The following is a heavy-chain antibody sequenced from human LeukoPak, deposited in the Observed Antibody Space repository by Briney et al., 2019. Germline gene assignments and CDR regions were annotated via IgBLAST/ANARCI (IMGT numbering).Heavy chain of an antibody. CDR3: ARGARNFDY. CDR1: GGSFSGYY. CDR2: ISSSGSTK. V-gene: IGHV3-11*01. J-gene: IGHJ4*02. Sequence: LSLTCAVYGGSFSGYYWSWIRQAPGKGLEWVSYISSSGSTKYYADSVRGRFTISRDNAKNSLYLQMNSLRAEDTAVYYCARGARNFDYWGQGALVTVSS.